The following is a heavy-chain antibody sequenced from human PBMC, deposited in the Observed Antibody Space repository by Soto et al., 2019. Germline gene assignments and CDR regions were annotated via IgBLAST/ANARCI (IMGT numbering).Heavy chain of an antibody. CDR1: GYSFTNYW. CDR2: IYPGDSDT. CDR3: ARRRSGSCGPDVFNV. V-gene: IGHV5-51*01. Sequence: EVQLVQSGAEVKKPGESLKISCKGSGYSFTNYWIGWVRQMPGKGLEWMGVIYPGDSDTRYSPSLQGQVTISADRSISTAYLQWSSLKASDTAMYYCARRRSGSCGPDVFNVWGQGTMVTVSS. D-gene: IGHD1-26*01. J-gene: IGHJ3*01.